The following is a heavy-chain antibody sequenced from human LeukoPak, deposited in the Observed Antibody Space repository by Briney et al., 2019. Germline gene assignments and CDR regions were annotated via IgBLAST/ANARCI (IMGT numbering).Heavy chain of an antibody. CDR3: AKGAVKGSYFDALDY. J-gene: IGHJ4*02. V-gene: IGHV3-30*18. Sequence: PGRSLRLSCAASGFTFSSYGMLWVRQAPGKGLEWVAVISYDGSNKYYADSVKGRFTISRDNSKNTLYLQMSSLRAEDTAVYYCAKGAVKGSYFDALDYWGQGTLVTVSS. CDR2: ISYDGSNK. CDR1: GFTFSSYG. D-gene: IGHD1-26*01.